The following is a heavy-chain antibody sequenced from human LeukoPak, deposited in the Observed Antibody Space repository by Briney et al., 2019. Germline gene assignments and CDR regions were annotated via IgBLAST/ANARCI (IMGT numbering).Heavy chain of an antibody. V-gene: IGHV4-30-4*01. CDR2: IYYSGTT. D-gene: IGHD1-14*01. CDR1: GGSVSSRDNY. J-gene: IGHJ4*02. CDR3: ATIPEDRENYIDY. Sequence: SETLSLTCTVSGGSVSSRDNYWTWIRESPGKGLEWVGFIYYSGTTYYSPSLKSRIVMSVDTTKNQFSPRLNSVTAADTAVYYCATIPEDRENYIDYSGQGTLVTVSS.